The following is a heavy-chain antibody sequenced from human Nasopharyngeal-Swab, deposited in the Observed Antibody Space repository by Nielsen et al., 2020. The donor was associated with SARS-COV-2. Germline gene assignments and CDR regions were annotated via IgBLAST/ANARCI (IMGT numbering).Heavy chain of an antibody. Sequence: GESLKTPCAASGFTFSSHWMHWVRQAPGKGLVRVSRISEDGSITTYADSVKGRFTISRDNAKHTLFLQMHSLRADDTAIYYCASQLGHPDSWGQGTLVTVSS. CDR1: GFTFSSHW. J-gene: IGHJ4*02. CDR2: ISEDGSIT. D-gene: IGHD2-2*01. V-gene: IGHV3-74*01. CDR3: ASQLGHPDS.